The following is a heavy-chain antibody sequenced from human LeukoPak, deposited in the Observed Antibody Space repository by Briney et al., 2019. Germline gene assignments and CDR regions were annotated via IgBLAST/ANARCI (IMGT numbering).Heavy chain of an antibody. CDR3: ARWGSSITQHFDY. CDR1: GFTFRSYG. D-gene: IGHD2-2*01. J-gene: IGHJ4*02. CDR2: IWNDGSNK. Sequence: PGRSLRLSCAASGFTFRSYGLHWVRQAPGKGLEWVAVIWNDGSNKYYADSVKGRFTISRDESKNTLYLQMNSLRAEDTAVYYCARWGSSITQHFDYWGQGTLVTVSS. V-gene: IGHV3-33*01.